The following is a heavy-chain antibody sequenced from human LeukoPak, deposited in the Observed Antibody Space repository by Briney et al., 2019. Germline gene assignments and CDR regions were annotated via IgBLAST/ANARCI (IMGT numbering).Heavy chain of an antibody. V-gene: IGHV3-23*01. CDR1: GFTFSSYA. CDR2: ISGSGGST. Sequence: GGSLRLSCAASGFTFSSYAMSWVRQAPGKGLEWVSAISGSGGSTYYADSVKGRFTISRDNSKNTLYLQMNSLRAEDTAVYYCAKDGPLTYYYDSSGYSPFDYWGQGTLVSVSS. D-gene: IGHD3-22*01. J-gene: IGHJ4*02. CDR3: AKDGPLTYYYDSSGYSPFDY.